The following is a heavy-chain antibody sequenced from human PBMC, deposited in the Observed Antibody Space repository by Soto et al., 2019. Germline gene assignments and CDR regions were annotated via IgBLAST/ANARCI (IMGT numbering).Heavy chain of an antibody. CDR3: ARPDIGSHLPYPYCMDV. V-gene: IGHV1-69*12. D-gene: IGHD2-15*01. CDR2: IIPIFGTA. Sequence: QVQLVQSGAEVKKPGSSVKVSCKASGGTFSSYAISWVRQAPGQGLEWMGGIIPIFGTANYAQKFQGRVTITADESTSTAYMELSSLRSEATAVYYCARPDIGSHLPYPYCMDVWGQGTTVTVSS. J-gene: IGHJ6*02. CDR1: GGTFSSYA.